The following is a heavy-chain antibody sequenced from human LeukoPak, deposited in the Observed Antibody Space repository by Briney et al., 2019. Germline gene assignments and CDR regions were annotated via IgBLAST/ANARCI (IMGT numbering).Heavy chain of an antibody. Sequence: GGSLRLSCVASRFTFTSYVMAWVRQAPGKGLECFPAFGGSGHKSYYADSVEGRFTVSRGNSRNTLFMQMNSLRAEDTAVYYCARVSGTIQIWPQPFGDGMAVWGQGTTVTVSS. D-gene: IGHD5-18*01. J-gene: IGHJ6*02. V-gene: IGHV3-23*01. CDR2: FGGSGHKS. CDR3: ARVSGTIQIWPQPFGDGMAV. CDR1: RFTFTSYV.